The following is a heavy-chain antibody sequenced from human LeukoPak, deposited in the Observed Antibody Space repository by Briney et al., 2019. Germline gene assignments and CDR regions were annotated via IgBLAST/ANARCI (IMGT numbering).Heavy chain of an antibody. V-gene: IGHV3-21*01. CDR3: ARDPRYSSGGGGYFEY. D-gene: IGHD6-19*01. CDR1: GFTFSSYS. J-gene: IGHJ4*03. CDR2: ISSSRGYI. Sequence: GGSLRLSCAVSGFTFSSYSMNWVRQDPPKGLEWVSSISSSRGYIYYADSVKGRFTISRDKAKNSQYLQMNNLRAADTAVYYCARDPRYSSGGGGYFEYWGEGTLVTVSS.